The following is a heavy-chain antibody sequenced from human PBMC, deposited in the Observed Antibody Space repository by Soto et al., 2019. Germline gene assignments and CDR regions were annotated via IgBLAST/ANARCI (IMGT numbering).Heavy chain of an antibody. V-gene: IGHV1-3*01. D-gene: IGHD3-3*01. CDR3: ARQISERIRTFGVVIDDHGIEY. J-gene: IGHJ4*02. Sequence: QVQLVQSGAEVKKPRASVKVSCKASGYTFTSYAMHWVRQAPGQRLEWMGWINAGNGNTKYSQKFRGRVTITRDTSAWTGYMEMSSLRADDTAVYYCARQISERIRTFGVVIDDHGIEYWVQGTLVTVSS. CDR1: GYTFTSYA. CDR2: INAGNGNT.